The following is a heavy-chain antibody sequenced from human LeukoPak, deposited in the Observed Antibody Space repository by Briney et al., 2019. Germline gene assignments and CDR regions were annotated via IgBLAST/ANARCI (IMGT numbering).Heavy chain of an antibody. Sequence: GGSLRLSCAASGFTFSSYSMNWVRQAPGKGLEWVSSISSSSSYVYYADSVKGRFTISRDNAKNSLYLQMNSLRAEDTAVYYCARRQYCSSTSCLVDYWGQGTLVTVSS. J-gene: IGHJ4*02. CDR2: ISSSSSYV. CDR1: GFTFSSYS. V-gene: IGHV3-21*01. D-gene: IGHD2-2*01. CDR3: ARRQYCSSTSCLVDY.